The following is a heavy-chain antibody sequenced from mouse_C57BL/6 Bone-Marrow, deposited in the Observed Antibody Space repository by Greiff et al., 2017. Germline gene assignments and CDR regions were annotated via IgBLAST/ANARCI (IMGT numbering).Heavy chain of an antibody. CDR1: GYTFTDYE. D-gene: IGHD1-1*01. CDR3: TRIYYGSSYWFAY. V-gene: IGHV1-15*01. CDR2: IDPETGGT. J-gene: IGHJ3*01. Sequence: VQLQQSGAELARPGASVTLSCKASGYTFTDYEMHWVKQTPVHGLEWIGAIDPETGGTAYNQKFKGKAILTADKSSSTAYMELRSLTSEDSAVYYCTRIYYGSSYWFAYWGQGTLVTVSA.